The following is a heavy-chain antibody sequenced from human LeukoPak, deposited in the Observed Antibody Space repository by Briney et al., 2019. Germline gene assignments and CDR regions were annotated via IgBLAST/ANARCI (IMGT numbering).Heavy chain of an antibody. Sequence: ASVKASCKASGYSFVLYGISWVRQAPGQGPEWMGWISTYNGNTKYAEKFQGRVTMTTDTPTSTAYMELRSLRSDDTAVYYCARDEDYGISVNVDYWGQGTLVTVSS. CDR1: GYSFVLYG. CDR3: ARDEDYGISVNVDY. V-gene: IGHV1-18*01. CDR2: ISTYNGNT. J-gene: IGHJ4*02. D-gene: IGHD4-17*01.